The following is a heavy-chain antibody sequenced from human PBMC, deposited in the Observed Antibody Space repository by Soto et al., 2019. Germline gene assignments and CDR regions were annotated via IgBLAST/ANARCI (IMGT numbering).Heavy chain of an antibody. CDR1: GFTFSSYW. CDR3: ARWGAAAGYDAFDI. D-gene: IGHD6-13*01. Sequence: EVQLVESGGGLVQPGGSLRLSCAASGFTFSSYWMSWVRQAPGKGREWVANIKQDGSEKYYVDSVKGRFTISRDNAKNSLYLQMNSLRAEDTAVYYCARWGAAAGYDAFDIWGQGTMVTVSS. V-gene: IGHV3-7*01. CDR2: IKQDGSEK. J-gene: IGHJ3*02.